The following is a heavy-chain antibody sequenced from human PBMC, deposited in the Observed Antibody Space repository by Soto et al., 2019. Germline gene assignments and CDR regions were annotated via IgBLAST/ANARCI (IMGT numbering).Heavy chain of an antibody. CDR1: GFTFSSYA. CDR2: ISGSGGST. Sequence: PGGSLRLSCAASGFTFSSYAMSWVRQAPGKGLEWVSAISGSGGSTYYADSVKGRFTISRDNSKNTLYLQMNSLRAEDTAVYYCAKVRGYDFWSGYYASWYYGMDVWGQGTTVTVSS. D-gene: IGHD3-3*01. V-gene: IGHV3-23*01. CDR3: AKVRGYDFWSGYYASWYYGMDV. J-gene: IGHJ6*02.